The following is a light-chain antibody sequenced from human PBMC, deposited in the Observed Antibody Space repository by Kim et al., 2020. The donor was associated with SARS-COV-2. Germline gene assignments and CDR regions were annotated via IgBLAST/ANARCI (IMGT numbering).Light chain of an antibody. CDR2: DAS. CDR3: QQSYISPVT. J-gene: IGKJ1*01. CDR1: QTISNY. V-gene: IGKV1-39*01. Sequence: DIQMTQSPSSLSASVGDRVTITCRASQTISNYLNWYQEIPGKAPKLLIYDASSLQSGVPSRFSGSGSGTDFTLTISSLQAEDFATYHCQQSYISPVTFGQGTKVDIK.